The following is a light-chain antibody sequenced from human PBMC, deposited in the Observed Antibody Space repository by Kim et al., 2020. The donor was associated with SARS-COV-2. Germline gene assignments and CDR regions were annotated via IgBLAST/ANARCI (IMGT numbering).Light chain of an antibody. V-gene: IGKV3-15*01. CDR2: GAS. J-gene: IGKJ2*01. Sequence: EIVMTQSPATLSVSPGERATLSCRASQSVRYNLAWYQQIPGQAPRLLIHGASTGATGIPARFSGSGSGTEFTLTISSLQSEDFAVYYCQQYDTWPTFGQGTKLEI. CDR1: QSVRYN. CDR3: QQYDTWPT.